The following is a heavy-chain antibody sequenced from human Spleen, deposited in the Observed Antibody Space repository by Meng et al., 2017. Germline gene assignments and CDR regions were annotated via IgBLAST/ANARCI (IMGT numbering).Heavy chain of an antibody. D-gene: IGHD3-16*02. CDR1: GGIFSNFW. CDR2: IKSKVNGETT. Sequence: VQWVGSWRGFVKPWGSLRLSFVVFGGIFSNFWMTWVRLAPGKGLEWVGRIKSKVNGETTDFATPVKGRFTISRDDAQNTLYLQMDSLRIEDTGVYYCTTDLPFTEGGVITTWGQRTLVTVSS. CDR3: TTDLPFTEGGVITT. V-gene: IGHV3-15*01. J-gene: IGHJ5*02.